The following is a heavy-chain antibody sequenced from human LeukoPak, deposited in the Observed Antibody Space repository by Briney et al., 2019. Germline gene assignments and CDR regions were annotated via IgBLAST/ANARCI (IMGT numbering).Heavy chain of an antibody. CDR1: GSTFTSYW. CDR3: ARHDGSGDDAFDM. D-gene: IGHD7-27*01. V-gene: IGHV5-51*01. J-gene: IGHJ3*02. Sequence: GEXLKISCKASGSTFTSYWIGWVRRMPGKGMEWMGIIYPGESDISYSPCFQGKGNISDDKSISTAYLQWSSLKASDTAMYYCARHDGSGDDAFDMWGQGTMVTVSS. CDR2: IYPGESDI.